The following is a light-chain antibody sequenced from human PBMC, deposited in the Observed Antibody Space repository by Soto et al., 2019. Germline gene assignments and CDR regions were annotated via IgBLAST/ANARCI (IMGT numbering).Light chain of an antibody. Sequence: DIQMTQSPSTLSASVGDRVIITYRASQSISSLLAWYQQKPGRAPTLLIYKASTLESGVPSRFSGSGSGTEFSLTISSLQPDDFATYYCQQYNSYPLTFGQGTRLEIK. CDR1: QSISSL. CDR3: QQYNSYPLT. CDR2: KAS. J-gene: IGKJ5*01. V-gene: IGKV1-5*03.